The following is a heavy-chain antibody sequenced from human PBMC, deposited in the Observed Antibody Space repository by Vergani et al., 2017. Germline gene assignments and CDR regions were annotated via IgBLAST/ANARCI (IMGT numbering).Heavy chain of an antibody. CDR3: ARFIYCSSTSCRYYFDY. D-gene: IGHD2-2*01. CDR2: ISSSSSYI. J-gene: IGHJ4*02. CDR1: GFTFSSYS. V-gene: IGHV3-21*01. Sequence: EVQLVESGGGLVKPGGSLRLSCAASGFTFSSYSMNWVRQAPGKGLEWVSSISSSSSYIYYADSVKGRFTISRDNAKNSLYLQMNSLRAEDTAVYYCARFIYCSSTSCRYYFDYWGQGTLVTVSS.